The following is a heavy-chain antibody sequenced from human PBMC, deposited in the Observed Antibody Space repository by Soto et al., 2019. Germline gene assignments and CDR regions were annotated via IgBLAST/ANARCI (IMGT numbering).Heavy chain of an antibody. J-gene: IGHJ5*02. CDR3: ARVGTIFGVVIPSDNWFDP. V-gene: IGHV1-8*01. Sequence: SVKVSCKASGYTFTSYDINWVRKTTGQGLEWMGWMNPNSGNTGYAQKFQGRVTMTTDTSTSTAYMELRSLRSDDTAVYYCARVGTIFGVVIPSDNWFDPWGQGTLVTVSS. CDR1: GYTFTSYD. D-gene: IGHD3-3*01. CDR2: MNPNSGNT.